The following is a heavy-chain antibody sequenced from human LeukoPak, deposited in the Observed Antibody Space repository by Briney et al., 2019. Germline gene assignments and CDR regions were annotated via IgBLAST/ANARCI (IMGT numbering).Heavy chain of an antibody. D-gene: IGHD3-22*01. CDR2: IYYSGST. J-gene: IGHJ3*02. Sequence: SETLSLTCTVSGGSISSYYWSWLRQPPGKGLEWIGYIYYSGSTNYNPSLKSRVTISVDTSKNQFSLKLSSVTAADTAVYYCARAPYYYDSSGYGAFDIWGQGTMVTVSS. CDR3: ARAPYYYDSSGYGAFDI. V-gene: IGHV4-59*01. CDR1: GGSISSYY.